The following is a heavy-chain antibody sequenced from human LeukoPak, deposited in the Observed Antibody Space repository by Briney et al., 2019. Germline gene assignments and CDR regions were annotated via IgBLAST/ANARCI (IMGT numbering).Heavy chain of an antibody. CDR3: ARGSFGIPAAADL. D-gene: IGHD6-13*01. Sequence: SETLSLTCVVSGDSISRAGYSWNWIRQAPGQGLEWIGYIDPSGTTNFNPSLRSRLTLSLDRSKNQFSLKLTSVTAADTAVYYCARGSFGIPAAADLWGQGALVTVSS. V-gene: IGHV4-30-2*01. CDR2: IDPSGTT. CDR1: GDSISRAGYS. J-gene: IGHJ5*02.